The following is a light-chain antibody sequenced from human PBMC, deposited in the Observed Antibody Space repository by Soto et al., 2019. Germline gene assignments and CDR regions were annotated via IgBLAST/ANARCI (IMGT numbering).Light chain of an antibody. CDR3: RQYAESPRT. Sequence: EIVLTQSPGTLSLSPGERATLSCRASQSVGKNFLAWYQQKPGQAPRFLMYEASRRATGIPDRFSGSGSGTDFSLTISRLEPEDFAVYYCRQYAESPRTFGQGTKVELK. CDR1: QSVGKNF. CDR2: EAS. V-gene: IGKV3-20*01. J-gene: IGKJ1*01.